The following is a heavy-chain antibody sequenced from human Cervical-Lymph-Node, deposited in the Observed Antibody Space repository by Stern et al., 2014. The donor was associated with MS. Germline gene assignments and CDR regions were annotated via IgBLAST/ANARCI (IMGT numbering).Heavy chain of an antibody. CDR1: GFTFSSYG. CDR3: ATNRVMVPGKDFFYGLDV. Sequence: VQLVQSGGGVVQPGRSLRLSCAASGFTFSSYGMLWFRQAPGKGLEWVALMSYDGSSQYYADSVKGRFTVPRENSKNTLYLQMSSLRAEDTAVYYCATNRVMVPGKDFFYGLDVWGQGTTVTVSS. V-gene: IGHV3-30*03. CDR2: MSYDGSSQ. D-gene: IGHD3-10*01. J-gene: IGHJ6*02.